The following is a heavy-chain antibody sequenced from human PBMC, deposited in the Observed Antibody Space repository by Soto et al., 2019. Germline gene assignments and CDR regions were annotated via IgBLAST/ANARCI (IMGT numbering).Heavy chain of an antibody. Sequence: EVQLVESGGALVQPGGSLRLSCAASGFTFSTYSMNWVRQAPGKGLEWVSSISSSSTIYYADSVKGRFTISRDNVQNSLYLQMHSLRAEDTAVDYCARERGSGWTFDYWGQGTLVTVSS. J-gene: IGHJ4*02. D-gene: IGHD6-19*01. CDR1: GFTFSTYS. V-gene: IGHV3-48*01. CDR3: ARERGSGWTFDY. CDR2: ISSSSTI.